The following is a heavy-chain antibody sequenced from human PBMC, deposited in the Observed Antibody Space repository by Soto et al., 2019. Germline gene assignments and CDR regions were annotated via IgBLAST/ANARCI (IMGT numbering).Heavy chain of an antibody. Sequence: EVQLLESGGGLVQPGGSLRLSCAASGFTFSSYAMSWVRQAPGKGLEWVSAISGSGGTTYYADSVKGRFTFSRDNSKNTLYLQMNSLRAEXTAVYYCAKTANGWFSAFDIWGQGTMVTVSS. D-gene: IGHD6-19*01. CDR1: GFTFSSYA. CDR3: AKTANGWFSAFDI. V-gene: IGHV3-23*01. CDR2: ISGSGGTT. J-gene: IGHJ3*02.